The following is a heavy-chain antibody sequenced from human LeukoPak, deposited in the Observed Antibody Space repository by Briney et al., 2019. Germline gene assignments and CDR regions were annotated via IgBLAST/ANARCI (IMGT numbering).Heavy chain of an antibody. V-gene: IGHV1-46*01. CDR1: GYTFTSYY. J-gene: IGHJ5*02. D-gene: IGHD3-10*01. Sequence: ASVKVSCKASGYTFTSYYMHWVRQAPGQGLEWMGIINPSGGSTSYAQKFQGRVTMTRDTSTSTVYMELSSLRSEDTAVYYCARADPMVPRWFVGNWFDPWGQGTLVTVSS. CDR2: INPSGGST. CDR3: ARADPMVPRWFVGNWFDP.